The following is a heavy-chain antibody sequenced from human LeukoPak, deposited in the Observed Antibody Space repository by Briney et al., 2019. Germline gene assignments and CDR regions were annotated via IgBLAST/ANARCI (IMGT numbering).Heavy chain of an antibody. CDR1: GGSISSSGYY. V-gene: IGHV4-39*01. CDR2: IYFSGST. Sequence: PSETPSLTCTVSGGSISSSGYYWGWIRQPPGKGLKWIGSIYFSGSTYYNPSLKSRVTISVDTSKNQFSLKLSSVTAADTAVYYCARQDDYGDYGYWGQGTLVTVSS. J-gene: IGHJ4*02. D-gene: IGHD4-17*01. CDR3: ARQDDYGDYGY.